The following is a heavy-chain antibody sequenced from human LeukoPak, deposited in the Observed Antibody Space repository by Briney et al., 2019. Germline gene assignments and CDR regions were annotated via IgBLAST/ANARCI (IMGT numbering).Heavy chain of an antibody. Sequence: GGSLRLSCAASGFTFSSDSMNWVRQAPGKGLEWVSSISSSSSYIYYADSVKRRFTISRDNAKNSLYLQMNSLRAEDTAVYYCARDPEYSSSSREFDYWGQGTLVTVSS. CDR2: ISSSSSYI. V-gene: IGHV3-21*01. J-gene: IGHJ4*02. D-gene: IGHD6-6*01. CDR3: ARDPEYSSSSREFDY. CDR1: GFTFSSDS.